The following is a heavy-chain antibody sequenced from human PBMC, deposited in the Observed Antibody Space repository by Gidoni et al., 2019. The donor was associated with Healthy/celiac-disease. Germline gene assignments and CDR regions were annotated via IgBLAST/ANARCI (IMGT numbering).Heavy chain of an antibody. J-gene: IGHJ4*02. D-gene: IGHD6-19*01. V-gene: IGHV3-9*01. CDR2: ISWNSGSI. CDR1: GFTFDDYA. CDR3: AKDYSSGWYNNFDY. Sequence: EVQLVESGGGLVQPGRSLRLSCAASGFTFDDYAMHWVRQAPGKGLEWVSGISWNSGSIGYADSVKGRFTISRDNAKNSLYLQMNSLRAEDTALYYCAKDYSSGWYNNFDYWGQGTLVTVSS.